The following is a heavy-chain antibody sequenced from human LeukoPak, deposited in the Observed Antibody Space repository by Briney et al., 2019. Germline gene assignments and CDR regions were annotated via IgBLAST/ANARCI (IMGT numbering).Heavy chain of an antibody. CDR3: AKSPYSSSVRVDY. CDR2: ISSSSSYI. Sequence: PGGPLRLSCAASGFTFSSYSMNWVRQAPGKGLEWVSSISSSSSYIYYADSVKGRFTISRDNAKNSLYLQMNSLRAEDTAVYYCAKSPYSSSVRVDYWGQGTLVTVSS. V-gene: IGHV3-21*04. J-gene: IGHJ4*02. D-gene: IGHD6-6*01. CDR1: GFTFSSYS.